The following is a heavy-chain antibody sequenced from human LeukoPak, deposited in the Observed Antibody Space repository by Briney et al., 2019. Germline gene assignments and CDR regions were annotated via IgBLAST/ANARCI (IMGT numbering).Heavy chain of an antibody. CDR1: GGTFSSYA. D-gene: IGHD3-22*01. J-gene: IGHJ4*02. CDR3: ASDGRSSGYYRG. V-gene: IGHV1-69*04. Sequence: ASVTVSRKASGGTFSSYAISWVRQAPGQGLEWMGRIIPILGIANYAQKFQGRVTITADKSTSTAYMELSSLRSEDTAVYYCASDGRSSGYYRGWGQGTLVTVSS. CDR2: IIPILGIA.